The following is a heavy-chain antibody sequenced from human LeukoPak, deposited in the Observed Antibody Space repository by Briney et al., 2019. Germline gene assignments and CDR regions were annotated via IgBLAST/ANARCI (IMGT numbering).Heavy chain of an antibody. Sequence: GGSLRLSCAASGFTFSNYWMRWVRQAPGKGLVWVSRVFRNEGGAAYADSVKGRFTISRDNAENTLSLQMNSLRAEDTAIYYCARRLTQYDCFDPWGQGILVTVSS. CDR1: GFTFSNYW. CDR2: VFRNEGGA. V-gene: IGHV3-74*01. J-gene: IGHJ5*02. D-gene: IGHD2-2*01. CDR3: ARRLTQYDCFDP.